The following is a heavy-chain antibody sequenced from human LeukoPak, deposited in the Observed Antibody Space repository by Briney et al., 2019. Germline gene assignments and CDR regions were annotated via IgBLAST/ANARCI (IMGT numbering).Heavy chain of an antibody. Sequence: SETLSLTCTVSGGSISSYYWSWIRQPPGKGLEWIGYIYYSGSTDYNPSLKSRVTISVDTSKNQFSLKLSSVTAADTAVYYCARLPDYYGSGSYLYYGMDVWGQGTTVTVSS. CDR1: GGSISSYY. CDR2: IYYSGST. CDR3: ARLPDYYGSGSYLYYGMDV. V-gene: IGHV4-59*08. D-gene: IGHD3-10*01. J-gene: IGHJ6*02.